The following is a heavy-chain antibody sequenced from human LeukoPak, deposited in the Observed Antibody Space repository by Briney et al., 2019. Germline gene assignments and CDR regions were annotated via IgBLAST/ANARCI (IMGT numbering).Heavy chain of an antibody. CDR3: ARGKRPFYYYMDV. V-gene: IGHV4-59*01. Sequence: SETLSLTCTVSGGSISSYYWSWIRQPPGKGLEWIGYIYYSGSTNYNSSLKSRVTISVDTSKNQFSLKLSSVTAADTAVYYCARGKRPFYYYMDVWGKGTTVTVSS. CDR2: IYYSGST. CDR1: GGSISSYY. J-gene: IGHJ6*03.